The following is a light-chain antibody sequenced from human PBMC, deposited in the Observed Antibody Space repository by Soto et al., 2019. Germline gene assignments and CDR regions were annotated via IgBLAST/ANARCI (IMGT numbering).Light chain of an antibody. Sequence: QSVLTQPPSASGTPGQRVTISCSGSSSNIGSNTVNWYQQLPGTAPTHLIFSNNQRPSGVPARFSGSKSGTSASLAISGLQPEDEDDYDCMSYISSTTTHWVLGGGTKLTVL. J-gene: IGLJ3*02. V-gene: IGLV1-44*01. CDR2: SNN. CDR3: MSYISSTTTHWV. CDR1: SSNIGSNT.